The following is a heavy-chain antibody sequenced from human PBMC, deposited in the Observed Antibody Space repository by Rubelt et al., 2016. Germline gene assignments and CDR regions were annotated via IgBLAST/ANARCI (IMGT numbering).Heavy chain of an antibody. V-gene: IGHV2-5*02. J-gene: IGHJ4*02. Sequence: QITLKESGPTLVKPPQTLTLTCSFSGFSLTTSAVGVGWIRQPPGKALEWLALIYWDDDKRYTPSLKSRLTIAKDTSKNQVVLTMTNMDPVDTATYFCAHIKSSGWDFDYWGQGTLVTVSS. CDR3: AHIKSSGWDFDY. CDR1: GFSLTTSAVG. CDR2: IYWDDDK. D-gene: IGHD6-19*01.